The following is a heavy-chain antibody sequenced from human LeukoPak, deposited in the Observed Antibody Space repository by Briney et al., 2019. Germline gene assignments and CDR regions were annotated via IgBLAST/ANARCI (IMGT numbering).Heavy chain of an antibody. J-gene: IGHJ5*02. Sequence: ASVKVSCKASGYTFTSYAMHWVRQAPGQRLEWMGWINAGNGNTKYSQKFQGRVTITADESTSTAYMELSSLRSEDTAVYYCARSYDFWSGYYSWFDPWGQGTLVTVSS. CDR1: GYTFTSYA. D-gene: IGHD3-3*01. V-gene: IGHV1-3*01. CDR3: ARSYDFWSGYYSWFDP. CDR2: INAGNGNT.